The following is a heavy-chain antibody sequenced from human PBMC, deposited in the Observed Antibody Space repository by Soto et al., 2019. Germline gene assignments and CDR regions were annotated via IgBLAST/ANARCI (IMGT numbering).Heavy chain of an antibody. Sequence: SETLSLTCAVYGGSFSGYYWSWIRQPPGKGLEWIGEINHSGSTNYNPSLKSRVTISVDTSKNQFSLKLSSVTAADTAVYYCARQARSGQWLVPRIHFDYWGQGTLVTVSS. CDR2: INHSGST. CDR1: GGSFSGYY. CDR3: ARQARSGQWLVPRIHFDY. J-gene: IGHJ4*02. D-gene: IGHD6-19*01. V-gene: IGHV4-34*01.